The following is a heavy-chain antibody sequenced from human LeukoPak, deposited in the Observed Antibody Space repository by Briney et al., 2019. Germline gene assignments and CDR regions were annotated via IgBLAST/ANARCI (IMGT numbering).Heavy chain of an antibody. CDR2: IKQDGSEK. CDR1: GFTFSGYW. J-gene: IGHJ4*02. V-gene: IGHV3-7*04. D-gene: IGHD2-15*01. Sequence: PGGSLRLSCAASGFTFSGYWMSWVRQAPGKGLEWVANIKQDGSEKYYVDSVKGRFTISRDNAKNSLYLQMNSLRAEDTAVYYCARGSQSLGYCSGGSCRAKIFDYWGQGTLVTVSS. CDR3: ARGSQSLGYCSGGSCRAKIFDY.